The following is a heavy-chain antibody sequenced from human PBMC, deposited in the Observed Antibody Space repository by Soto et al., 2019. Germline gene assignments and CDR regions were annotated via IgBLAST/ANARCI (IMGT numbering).Heavy chain of an antibody. D-gene: IGHD2-2*01. CDR2: IYYSGST. Sequence: PSETLSLTCAVSGYSISSSNWWGWIRQPPGKGLEWIGYIYYSGSTYYNPSLKSRVTMSVDTSKRQFSLKLSSVTAVDTAVYFCARAMGCSSTSCYSYYYYGMDAWGQGTTVTVSS. V-gene: IGHV4-28*03. CDR1: GYSISSSNW. CDR3: ARAMGCSSTSCYSYYYYGMDA. J-gene: IGHJ6*02.